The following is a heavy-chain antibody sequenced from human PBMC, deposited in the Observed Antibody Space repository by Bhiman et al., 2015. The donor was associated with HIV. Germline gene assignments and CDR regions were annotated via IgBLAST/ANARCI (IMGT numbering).Heavy chain of an antibody. CDR2: INWNSGSI. CDR3: AKGRSSTGTDAFDI. V-gene: IGHV3-9*01. D-gene: IGHD1-14*01. Sequence: EEQLVESGGGLVQPGRSLRLSCAVSGFTFDDYAMHWVRQAPGKGLEWVSGINWNSGSIGYADSVKGRFTISRDSAKSSLQMNSLRTEDTALYYCAKGRSSTGTDAFDIWGRGTIVTVTS. CDR1: GFTFDDYA. J-gene: IGHJ3*02.